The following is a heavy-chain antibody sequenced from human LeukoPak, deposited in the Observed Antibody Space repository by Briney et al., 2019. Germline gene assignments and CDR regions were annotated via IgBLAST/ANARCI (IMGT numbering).Heavy chain of an antibody. CDR1: GGSISSSSYY. CDR2: IYYSGST. Sequence: SETLSLTCTVSGGSISSSSYYWGWIRQPPGKGLEWIWSIYYSGSTYYNPYLKSRVTISVDTSKNQFSLKLSSVTAADTAVYYCARQSRITMIVVVRVGPMDVWGKGTTVTVSS. J-gene: IGHJ6*03. D-gene: IGHD3-22*01. CDR3: ARQSRITMIVVVRVGPMDV. V-gene: IGHV4-39*01.